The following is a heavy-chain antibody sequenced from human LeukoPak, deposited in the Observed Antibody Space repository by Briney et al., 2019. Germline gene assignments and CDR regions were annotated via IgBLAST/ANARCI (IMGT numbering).Heavy chain of an antibody. CDR3: ARVPHGETIFGVVLYWFDP. J-gene: IGHJ5*02. CDR1: SYSLSSGYY. CDR2: IYHSGST. Sequence: SETLSPTCTVSSYSLSSGYYWGWIRQPPGKGLEWIGSIYHSGSTYYNPSLKSRVTITVDTSKNQVSLKLNSVTAAATAVYYCARVPHGETIFGVVLYWFDPWGQGILVTVSS. V-gene: IGHV4-38-2*02. D-gene: IGHD3-3*01.